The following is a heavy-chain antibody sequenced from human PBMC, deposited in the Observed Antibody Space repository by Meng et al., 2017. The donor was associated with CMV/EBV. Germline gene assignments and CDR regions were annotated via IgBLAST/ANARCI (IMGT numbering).Heavy chain of an antibody. V-gene: IGHV1-18*01. CDR1: GYTFTGYG. CDR2: ISVYNGHT. D-gene: IGHD2-21*01. CDR3: ARGVPLGIIYSFDY. Sequence: VQSGVEMKNPGASGKLSCKASGYTFTGYGISWVRQAPGQGLEWMGWISVYNGHTNFAQNLRGRVTMTTDTSTSTAYVELRSLRSDDTAIYYCARGVPLGIIYSFDYWGQGTLVTVSS. J-gene: IGHJ4*01.